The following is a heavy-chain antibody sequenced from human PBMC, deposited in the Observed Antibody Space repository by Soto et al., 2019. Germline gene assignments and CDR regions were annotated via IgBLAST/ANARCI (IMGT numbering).Heavy chain of an antibody. D-gene: IGHD4-17*01. CDR3: ARVFAPYGDLFDY. V-gene: IGHV1-2*02. Sequence: ASVKVSCKASGYTFTGYYMHWVRQAPGQGLEWMGWINPNSGGTNYAQKFQGRVTMTRDTSISTAYMELSRLRSDDTAVYYCARVFAPYGDLFDYWGQGPLVTLSS. CDR2: INPNSGGT. CDR1: GYTFTGYY. J-gene: IGHJ4*02.